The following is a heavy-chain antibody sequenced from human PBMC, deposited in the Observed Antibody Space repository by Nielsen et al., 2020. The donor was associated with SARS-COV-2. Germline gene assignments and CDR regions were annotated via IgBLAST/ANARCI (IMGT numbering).Heavy chain of an antibody. CDR1: GGSISSTSYY. V-gene: IGHV4-39*01. CDR2: IYYSGST. CDR3: ARHEGAYYYYGMDV. Sequence: SETLSLTCTVSGGSISSTSYYWGWIRQPPGKGLEWIGYIYYSGSTYYNPSLKSRVTISVDTSKNQFSLKLSSVTAADTAVYYCARHEGAYYYYGMDVWGQGTTVTVSS. J-gene: IGHJ6*02.